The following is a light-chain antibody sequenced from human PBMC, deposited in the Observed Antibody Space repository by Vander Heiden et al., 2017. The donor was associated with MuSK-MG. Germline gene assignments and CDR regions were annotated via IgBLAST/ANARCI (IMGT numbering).Light chain of an antibody. CDR1: QDINDD. J-gene: IGKJ2*01. V-gene: IGKV5-2*01. CDR3: LQHDNFPYT. Sequence: ETTLTQSPAFMSATPGDKVNISCKASQDINDDVSWYQQRPGEGVVFIIREASTLVPGIPPRFTGSGYGTDFTLTINSIDPEDAAFYFCLQHDNFPYTFGQGTKLEI. CDR2: EAS.